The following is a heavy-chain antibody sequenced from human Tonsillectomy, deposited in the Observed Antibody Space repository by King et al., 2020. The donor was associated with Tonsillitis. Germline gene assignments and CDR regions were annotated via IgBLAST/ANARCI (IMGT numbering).Heavy chain of an antibody. V-gene: IGHV3-21*01. CDR1: GFTFSSYS. CDR3: ARDRMPAAGIFYY. J-gene: IGHJ4*02. CDR2: ISSSSSYI. D-gene: IGHD6-13*01. Sequence: VQLVESGGGLVKPGGSLRLYCAGSGFTFSSYSMNWVRQAPGKGLEWVSSISSSSSYIYYADSMKGRFTITRDNAKNSLYLQTNSLRAEDTAVYYCARDRMPAAGIFYYWGQGTLVTVSS.